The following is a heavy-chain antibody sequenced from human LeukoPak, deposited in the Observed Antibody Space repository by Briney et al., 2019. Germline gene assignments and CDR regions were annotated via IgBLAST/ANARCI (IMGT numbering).Heavy chain of an antibody. J-gene: IGHJ4*02. D-gene: IGHD5-24*01. Sequence: GGSLRLSCAASGFTFSDYSMNWVRQAPGKGLEWVSSISTSSRYIYNADSVKGRFTISSDNAKNSLYLQMNNLRVEDTAVYYCARETPRRGETRDGYRWGQGTLVTVSS. CDR1: GFTFSDYS. CDR2: ISTSSRYI. V-gene: IGHV3-21*01. CDR3: ARETPRRGETRDGYR.